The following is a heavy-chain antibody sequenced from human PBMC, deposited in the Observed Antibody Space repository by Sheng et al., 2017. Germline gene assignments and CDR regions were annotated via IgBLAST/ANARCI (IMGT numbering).Heavy chain of an antibody. J-gene: IGHJ4*02. CDR2: IRYDGSLK. D-gene: IGHD2-8*02. Sequence: QVQLVESGGGVVQPGGSLRLSCAASGFSFSSYGIHWVRQAPGKGLDWVAFIRYDGSLKYYADSVKGRFTIXRDNSENTLSLQMRSLRAEDTAIYYCAKEDHDRSWCLDSWGQGTLVTVSS. V-gene: IGHV3-30*02. CDR3: AKEDHDRSWCLDS. CDR1: GFSFSSYG.